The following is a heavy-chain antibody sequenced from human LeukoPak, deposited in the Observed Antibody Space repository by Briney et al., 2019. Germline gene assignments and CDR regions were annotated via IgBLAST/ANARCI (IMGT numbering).Heavy chain of an antibody. D-gene: IGHD3-9*01. J-gene: IGHJ4*02. Sequence: GGSLRLSCAASGFTFSSYAISWVRQAPGQGLEWMGRIIPILGIANYAQKFQGRVTITADKSTSTAYMELSSLRSEDTAVYYCAGGLDHYDISTGSFDYWGQGTLVTVSS. V-gene: IGHV1-69*04. CDR3: AGGLDHYDISTGSFDY. CDR2: IIPILGIA. CDR1: GFTFSSYA.